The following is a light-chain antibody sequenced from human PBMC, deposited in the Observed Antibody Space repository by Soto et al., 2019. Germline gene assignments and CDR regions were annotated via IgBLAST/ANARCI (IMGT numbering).Light chain of an antibody. V-gene: IGLV1-44*01. J-gene: IGLJ2*01. CDR3: AAWDGSLNGL. CDR1: SPNIGSNT. Sequence: QSVLTQPPSASGTPGQRVTISCSGSSPNIGSNTVNSYQQLPRTAPPLLIYCNNQPPSGVPDRCSGSTASTSASLAIRGLQSEDEADYYCAAWDGSLNGLFGGGTKLTVL. CDR2: CNN.